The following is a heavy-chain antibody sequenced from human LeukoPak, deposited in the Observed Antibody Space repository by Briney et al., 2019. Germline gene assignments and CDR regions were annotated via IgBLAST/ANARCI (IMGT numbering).Heavy chain of an antibody. D-gene: IGHD3-3*01. CDR2: INWNGGST. V-gene: IGHV3-20*04. J-gene: IGHJ4*02. CDR1: GFTFDDYG. CDR3: ARAPGGASGYYPDY. Sequence: GGSLRLSCAASGFTFDDYGMSWVRQAPEKGLEWVSGINWNGGSTGYADSVKGRFTISRDNAKNSLYLQMNSLRAEDTALYYCARAPGGASGYYPDYWGQGTLVTVSS.